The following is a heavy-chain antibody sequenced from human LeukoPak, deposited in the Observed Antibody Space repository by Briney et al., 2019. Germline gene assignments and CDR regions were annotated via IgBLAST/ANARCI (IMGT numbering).Heavy chain of an antibody. V-gene: IGHV4-39*01. CDR1: GGSISSSSYY. D-gene: IGHD5-24*01. J-gene: IGHJ3*02. CDR2: IYYSGST. CDR3: AKPSRGWLQFDAFDI. Sequence: PSETLSLTCTASGGSISSSSYYWGWIRQPPGKGLEWIGSIYYSGSTYYNPSLKSRVTISIDTSKNQFSLKLSSVTAADTAVYYCAKPSRGWLQFDAFDIWGQGTMVTVSS.